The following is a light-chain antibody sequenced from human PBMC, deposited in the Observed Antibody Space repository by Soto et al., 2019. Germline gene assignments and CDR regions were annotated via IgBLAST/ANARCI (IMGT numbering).Light chain of an antibody. Sequence: QSVLTQPRSVSGSPGQSVTISCTGTNSDVGGYNFVSWYQQLPGKAPKLMISAVSQRPSGVPDRFSGSKSGNTASLTISRLQADDEADYFCCSYTASDIWVFGGGTKVTVL. CDR3: CSYTASDIWV. J-gene: IGLJ3*02. CDR1: NSDVGGYNF. V-gene: IGLV2-11*01. CDR2: AVS.